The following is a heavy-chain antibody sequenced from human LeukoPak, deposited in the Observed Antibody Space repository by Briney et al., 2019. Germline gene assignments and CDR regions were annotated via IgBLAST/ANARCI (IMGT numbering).Heavy chain of an antibody. V-gene: IGHV7-4-1*02. J-gene: IGHJ3*02. CDR2: INTNTGNP. CDR3: AAPVEWLRFGNEKYDAFDI. CDR1: GYTFTSYA. Sequence: ASVKVSCKASGYTFTSYAMNWVRQAPGQGLEWMGWINTNTGNPTYAQGFTGRFVFSLDTSVSTAYLQISSLKAEDTAVYYCAAPVEWLRFGNEKYDAFDIWGQGTMVTVSS. D-gene: IGHD5-12*01.